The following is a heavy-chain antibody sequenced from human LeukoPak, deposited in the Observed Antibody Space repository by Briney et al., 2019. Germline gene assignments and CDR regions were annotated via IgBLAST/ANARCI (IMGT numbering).Heavy chain of an antibody. D-gene: IGHD5-18*01. CDR2: ISSSGSTI. Sequence: GGSLRLSCAASGFTFSDYYMSWIRQAPGKGLEWVSYISSSGSTIYYADSVKGRFTTSRDNAKNSLYLQMNSLRAEDTAVYYCAATPRIQRKPDYFDYWGQGTLVTVSS. CDR3: AATPRIQRKPDYFDY. V-gene: IGHV3-11*01. CDR1: GFTFSDYY. J-gene: IGHJ4*02.